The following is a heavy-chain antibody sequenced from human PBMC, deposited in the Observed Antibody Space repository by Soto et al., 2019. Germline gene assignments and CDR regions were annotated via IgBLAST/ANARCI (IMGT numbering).Heavy chain of an antibody. J-gene: IGHJ4*02. CDR3: AGPPSALQYDYIWGRPLYYFDY. CDR1: GGSISSSSYY. CDR2: IYYSGST. V-gene: IGHV4-39*01. Sequence: QLQLQESGPGLVKPSETLSLTCTVSGGSISSSSYYWGWIRQPPGKGLEWIGSIYYSGSTYYNPSLKSRVTLHVHTSNNHFSLKLSSVTAADTAVYYCAGPPSALQYDYIWGRPLYYFDYWGQGTMVTVSS. D-gene: IGHD3-16*01.